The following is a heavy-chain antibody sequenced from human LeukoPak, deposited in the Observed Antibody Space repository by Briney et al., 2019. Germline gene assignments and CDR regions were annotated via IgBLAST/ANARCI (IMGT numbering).Heavy chain of an antibody. CDR2: INPNSGGT. D-gene: IGHD4-17*01. CDR1: GYTFTGYY. V-gene: IGHV1-2*02. CDR3: AQDYVTVTKFFPDAFDI. J-gene: IGHJ3*02. Sequence: GASVKVSCKASGYTFTGYYMHWVRQAPGQGLEWMGWINPNSGGTNYAQKFQGRVTMTRDTSISTAYMELSRLRSDDTAVYYCAQDYVTVTKFFPDAFDIWGQGTMVTASS.